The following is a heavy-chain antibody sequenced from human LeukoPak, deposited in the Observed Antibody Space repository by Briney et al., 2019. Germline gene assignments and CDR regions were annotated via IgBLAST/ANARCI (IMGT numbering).Heavy chain of an antibody. CDR3: ATLAVAGLHFDL. Sequence: PGRSLTLSCAASGFTFSSYGMHWVRQAPGKGLEWVAVIPHDGSNKYYGDPVRGRFTISRDNSKNTLYLQMNSLRAEDTAVYYCATLAVAGLHFDLWGRGTQVTVSS. D-gene: IGHD6-19*01. J-gene: IGHJ2*01. CDR2: IPHDGSNK. CDR1: GFTFSSYG. V-gene: IGHV3-30*03.